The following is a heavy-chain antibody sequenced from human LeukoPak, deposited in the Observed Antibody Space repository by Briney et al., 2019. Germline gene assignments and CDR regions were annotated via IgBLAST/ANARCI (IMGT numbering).Heavy chain of an antibody. Sequence: SVTLSLTCAVYGGSFSGYYWSWIRQPPGKGLEWIGEINHSGSTNYNPSLKSRVTISVDTSKNQFSLKLSSVTAADTAVYYCASGRRNSYGDYGDYWGQGTLVTVSS. CDR2: INHSGST. D-gene: IGHD4-17*01. V-gene: IGHV4-34*01. CDR3: ASGRRNSYGDYGDY. J-gene: IGHJ4*02. CDR1: GGSFSGYY.